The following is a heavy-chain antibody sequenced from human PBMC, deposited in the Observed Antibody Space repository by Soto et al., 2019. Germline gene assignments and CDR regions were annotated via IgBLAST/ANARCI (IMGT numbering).Heavy chain of an antibody. D-gene: IGHD3-3*02. CDR2: FLASGGNT. V-gene: IGHV1-46*01. CDR1: GYSFFSYY. J-gene: IGHJ4*02. Sequence: ASVKVSCKASGYSFFSYYIHWVRQAPGRGLEWMGRFLASGGNTDYALRFRGRVSMTRDTSSTNTVSLELTSLTSDYTAVYYCARGGATIFGVIDSWGQGTRVTVSS. CDR3: ARGGATIFGVIDS.